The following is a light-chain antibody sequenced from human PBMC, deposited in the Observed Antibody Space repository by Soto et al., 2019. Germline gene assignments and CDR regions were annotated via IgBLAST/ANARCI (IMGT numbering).Light chain of an antibody. Sequence: EIVLTQSPGTLSLSPGERATLSCRASQSVSSSYLAWYQQKPGQAPRLLIYGASSRATGIPDRFSGSGSGTAFTLTISRLEPEDFAVYFCHQYGSSPETFDQGTKVEIK. J-gene: IGKJ1*01. CDR3: HQYGSSPET. V-gene: IGKV3-20*01. CDR1: QSVSSSY. CDR2: GAS.